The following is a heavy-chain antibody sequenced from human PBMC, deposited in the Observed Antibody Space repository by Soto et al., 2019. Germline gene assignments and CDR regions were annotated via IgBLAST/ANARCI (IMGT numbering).Heavy chain of an antibody. V-gene: IGHV1-18*01. CDR3: ASDHNYDFWSGYSTGYYYGMDX. D-gene: IGHD3-3*01. CDR2: ISAYNGNT. CDR1: GYTFTSYG. J-gene: IGHJ6*02. Sequence: GVSVKVSCKASGYTFTSYGISWVRQAPGQGLEWMGWISAYNGNTNYAKKLQGRVTMTTDTSTSTAYMELRRLRSDDTAVYYCASDHNYDFWSGYSTGYYYGMDXWGQGTTVTAS.